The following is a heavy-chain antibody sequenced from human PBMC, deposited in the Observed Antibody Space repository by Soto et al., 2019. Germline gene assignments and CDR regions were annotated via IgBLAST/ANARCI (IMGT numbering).Heavy chain of an antibody. D-gene: IGHD3-10*01. CDR1: GFTFSSYA. CDR2: ISYDGSNK. J-gene: IGHJ4*02. V-gene: IGHV3-30-3*01. Sequence: QVQLVESGGGVVQPGRSLRLSCAASGFTFSSYAMHWVRQAPGKGLEWVAVISYDGSNKYYADSVKGRFTISRDNSKNTLYLQLTSLRAEDTAVYYCARAPMGRYYGSGSYYFDYWGQGTLVTVSS. CDR3: ARAPMGRYYGSGSYYFDY.